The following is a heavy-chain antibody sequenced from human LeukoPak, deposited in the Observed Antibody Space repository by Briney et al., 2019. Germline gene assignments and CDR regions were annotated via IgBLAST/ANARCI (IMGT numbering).Heavy chain of an antibody. D-gene: IGHD3-22*01. J-gene: IGHJ3*02. CDR1: GGSISSGSYY. CDR3: ARLMSVGSGYYGDI. CDR2: IYTSGST. Sequence: SETLSLTCTVPGGSISSGSYYWSWIRQPAGKGLEWIGRIYTSGSTNYNPSLKSRVTISVDTSKNQFSLKLSSVTAADTAVYYCARLMSVGSGYYGDIWGQGTMVTVSS. V-gene: IGHV4-61*02.